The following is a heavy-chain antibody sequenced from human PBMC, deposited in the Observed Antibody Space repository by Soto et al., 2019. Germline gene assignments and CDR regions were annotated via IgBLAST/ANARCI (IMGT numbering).Heavy chain of an antibody. J-gene: IGHJ4*02. Sequence: GGSLRLSCAASGFTFSDYYMSWIRQAPGKGLGWVSYISSSSTYTNYADSVKGRFTISRDNAKNSLCLQMNSLRAEDTAVYYCARGVKNRYNSNFFDYWGQGTLVTVSS. CDR2: ISSSSTYT. V-gene: IGHV3-11*05. CDR3: ARGVKNRYNSNFFDY. CDR1: GFTFSDYY. D-gene: IGHD6-13*01.